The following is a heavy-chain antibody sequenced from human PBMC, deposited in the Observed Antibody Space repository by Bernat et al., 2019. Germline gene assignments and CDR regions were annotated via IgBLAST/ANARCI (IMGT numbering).Heavy chain of an antibody. CDR2: ISSSSSYI. V-gene: IGHV3-21*01. D-gene: IGHD3-16*01. CDR3: ARDHRCGSGVYDS. Sequence: EVQLVESGGGLVKPGGSLRLSCAASGFTFSSYSMNWVRQAPGKGLEWVSSISSSSSYIYYADSVKGRFTISRGNAKNSLYLQMNSLRAEDTAVDYCARDHRCGSGVYDSWGQGTMVTVSS. J-gene: IGHJ3*02. CDR1: GFTFSSYS.